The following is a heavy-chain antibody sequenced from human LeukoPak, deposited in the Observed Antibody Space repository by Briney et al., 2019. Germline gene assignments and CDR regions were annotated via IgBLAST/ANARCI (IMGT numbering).Heavy chain of an antibody. D-gene: IGHD3-10*01. CDR3: AYLGGADYYGSGSYEDY. CDR2: ISGSGGST. Sequence: GGSLRLSCAASGFTFSSYAMSWVRQAPGKGLEWVSAISGSGGSTYYADSVKGRFTISRDNSKNTLYLQMNSLRAEDTAVYYCAYLGGADYYGSGSYEDYWGQGTLVTVSS. V-gene: IGHV3-23*01. CDR1: GFTFSSYA. J-gene: IGHJ4*02.